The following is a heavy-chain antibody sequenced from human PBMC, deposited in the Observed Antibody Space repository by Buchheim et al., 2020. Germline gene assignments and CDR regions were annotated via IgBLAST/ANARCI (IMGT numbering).Heavy chain of an antibody. Sequence: QVQLVQSGAEVKKPGASVKVSCKASGYTFTSYDINWVRQAPGQGLEWMGWINPNSGGTNYAQKFQGWVTMTRDTSISTAYMELSRLRSDDTAVYYCARDCSVAAAGYYYGMDVWGQGTT. V-gene: IGHV1-2*04. J-gene: IGHJ6*02. D-gene: IGHD6-13*01. CDR3: ARDCSVAAAGYYYGMDV. CDR2: INPNSGGT. CDR1: GYTFTSYD.